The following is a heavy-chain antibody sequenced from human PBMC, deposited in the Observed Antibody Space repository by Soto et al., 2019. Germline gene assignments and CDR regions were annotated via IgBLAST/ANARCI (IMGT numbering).Heavy chain of an antibody. CDR3: ARDTYYYGSGSSFEN. J-gene: IGHJ4*02. CDR2: ISAYNGNT. D-gene: IGHD3-10*01. CDR1: GYSFTSYG. Sequence: GASVKISCKASGYSFTSYGISWVRQAPGQGLEWMGWISAYNGNTNYAQNLQGRVSMTTDTSTSTAYMELRRLRSDDTAVYYCARDTYYYGSGSSFENWGQGTPVTVSP. V-gene: IGHV1-18*01.